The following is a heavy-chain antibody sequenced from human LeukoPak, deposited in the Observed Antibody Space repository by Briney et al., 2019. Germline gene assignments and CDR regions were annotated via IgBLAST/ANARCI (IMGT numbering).Heavy chain of an antibody. CDR3: ATDRGWRTSGYYLYYFEY. CDR2: IKHDGSEK. V-gene: IGHV3-7*01. J-gene: IGHJ4*02. Sequence: GGSLRLSCAASRFIFTNYFMSWVRQAPGKGLEWVASIKHDGSEKYYVDSVRGRFTISRDNTMNSLYLQMSSLRAEDTAVYYCATDRGWRTSGYYLYYFEYWGQGTLVTYSS. D-gene: IGHD3-3*01. CDR1: RFIFTNYF.